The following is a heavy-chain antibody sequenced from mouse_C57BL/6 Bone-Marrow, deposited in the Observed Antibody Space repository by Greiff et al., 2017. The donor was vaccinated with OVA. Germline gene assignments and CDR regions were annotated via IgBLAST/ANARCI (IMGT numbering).Heavy chain of an antibody. J-gene: IGHJ3*01. CDR2: IDPSDSDT. D-gene: IGHD2-4*01. CDR3: YDYGVGWFAY. V-gene: IGHV1-52*01. CDR1: GYTFTSYW. Sequence: VQLQQPGAELVRPGSSVKLSCKASGYTFTSYWMHWVKQRPIQGLEWIGNIDPSDSDTHYNQKFKDKATLTVDKSSSTAYMQLSSLTSEDSAVYYHYDYGVGWFAYWGQGTLVTVSA.